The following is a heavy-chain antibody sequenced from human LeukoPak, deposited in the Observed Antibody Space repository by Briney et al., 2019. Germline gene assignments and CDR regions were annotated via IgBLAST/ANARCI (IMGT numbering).Heavy chain of an antibody. Sequence: ASVKVSCKASGYTFTSYAMHWVRQAPGQRLEWMGWINAGNGNTKYSQKFQGWVTMTRDTSISTAYMELSRLTSDDTAVYYCARANPLHCSSTSCLFDYWGQGSLVTVSS. CDR1: GYTFTSYA. J-gene: IGHJ4*02. CDR3: ARANPLHCSSTSCLFDY. D-gene: IGHD2-2*01. CDR2: INAGNGNT. V-gene: IGHV1-3*01.